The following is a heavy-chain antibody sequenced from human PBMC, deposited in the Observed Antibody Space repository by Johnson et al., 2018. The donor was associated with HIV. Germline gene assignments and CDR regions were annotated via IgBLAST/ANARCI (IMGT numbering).Heavy chain of an antibody. D-gene: IGHD3-16*01. J-gene: IGHJ3*02. CDR1: GFTFNSYA. Sequence: QVQLVESGGGVVQPGRSLRLSCAASGFTFNSYAMHWVRQAPAKGLEWVAVISFDGTSKYYADSVKGRFTISRDNSKNTLYLQMNSLGAEDTAVYYCARGEGIMNAFDIWGQGTMVTVSS. CDR3: ARGEGIMNAFDI. CDR2: ISFDGTSK. V-gene: IGHV3-30*14.